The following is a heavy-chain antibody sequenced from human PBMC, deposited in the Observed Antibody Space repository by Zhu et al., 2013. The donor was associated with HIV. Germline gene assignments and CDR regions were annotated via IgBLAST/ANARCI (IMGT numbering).Heavy chain of an antibody. D-gene: IGHD3-10*01. J-gene: IGHJ4*02. V-gene: IGHV4-38-2*02. CDR3: ARDRMVRGVIQSPQSDY. CDR1: GFSINSGYY. CDR2: IYYSGST. Sequence: VQLQESGPGLVKPSETLSLTCTVSGFSINSGYYWGWIRQSPGKGLEWIGYIYYSGSTYYNPSLKSRVTISVDTSKNQFSLKLSSVTAADTAVYYCARDRMVRGVIQSPQSDYWGQGTLVTVSS.